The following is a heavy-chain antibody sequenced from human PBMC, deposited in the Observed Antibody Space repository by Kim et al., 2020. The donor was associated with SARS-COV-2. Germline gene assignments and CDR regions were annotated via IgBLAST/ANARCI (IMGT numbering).Heavy chain of an antibody. CDR3: ARDRPEALYGGNSEYYFDY. V-gene: IGHV3-33*01. Sequence: GGSLRLSCAASGFTFSSYGMHWVRQAPGKGLEWVAVIWYDGSNKYYADSVKGRFTISRDNSKNTLYLQMNSLRAEDTAVYYCARDRPEALYGGNSEYYFDYWGQGTLVTVSS. CDR2: IWYDGSNK. J-gene: IGHJ4*02. D-gene: IGHD2-21*02. CDR1: GFTFSSYG.